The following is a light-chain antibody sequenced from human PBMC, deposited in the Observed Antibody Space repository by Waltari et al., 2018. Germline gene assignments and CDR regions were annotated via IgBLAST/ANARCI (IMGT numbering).Light chain of an antibody. CDR3: QTGGHGTWV. V-gene: IGLV4-69*01. CDR2: GNSDGSH. Sequence: QLVLTQSPSASASLGASVKLTCTLSSGPSSNAVAWHQQQPEKGPRYLMKGNSDGSHSKGDDIPDRFSGSSSGAERYLTISSLQSEDEADYYCQTGGHGTWVFGGGTKLTVL. J-gene: IGLJ3*02. CDR1: SGPSSNA.